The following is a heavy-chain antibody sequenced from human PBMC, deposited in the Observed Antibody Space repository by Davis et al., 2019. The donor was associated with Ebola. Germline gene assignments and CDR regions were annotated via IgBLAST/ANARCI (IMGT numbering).Heavy chain of an antibody. Sequence: ASVKVSCKASGYTFTSYGITWVRQAPGQGLEWMGWINPHNGNTNYAQNVQGRVTITADKSTSTAYMELSSLRSEDTAVYYCAREAGQFYYYGMDVWGQGTTVTVSS. V-gene: IGHV1-18*04. J-gene: IGHJ6*02. CDR1: GYTFTSYG. CDR2: INPHNGNT. CDR3: AREAGQFYYYGMDV.